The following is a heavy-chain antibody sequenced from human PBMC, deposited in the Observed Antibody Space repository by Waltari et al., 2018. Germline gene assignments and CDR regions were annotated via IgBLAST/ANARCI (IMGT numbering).Heavy chain of an antibody. Sequence: EVQLVESGGGLIQPGGSLRLSCAASGFTVSSNSLSWGRQAPGKGLEWVSVIYSGGSTYYADSVKGRFTISRDNSKNTLYLQMNSLRAEDTAVYYCARDGAAAGNDAFDIWGQGTMVTVSS. CDR2: IYSGGST. CDR1: GFTVSSNS. D-gene: IGHD6-13*01. CDR3: ARDGAAAGNDAFDI. V-gene: IGHV3-53*01. J-gene: IGHJ3*02.